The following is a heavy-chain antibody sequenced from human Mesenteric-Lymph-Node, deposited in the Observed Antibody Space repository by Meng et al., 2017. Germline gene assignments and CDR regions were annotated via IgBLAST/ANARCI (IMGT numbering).Heavy chain of an antibody. CDR3: ARDTPGLLFDY. J-gene: IGHJ4*02. V-gene: IGHV3-21*01. D-gene: IGHD5-18*01. CDR2: ISSSSNYI. CDR1: GSTFSSYT. Sequence: EVQLVESGGGLVKPGGSLRLSCAASGSTFSSYTMNWVRRAPGKGLEWVSSISSSSNYIYSADSVKGRFTISRDNAKNSLYLQMNSLRAEDTAVYYYARDTPGLLFDYWGQGTLVTVSS.